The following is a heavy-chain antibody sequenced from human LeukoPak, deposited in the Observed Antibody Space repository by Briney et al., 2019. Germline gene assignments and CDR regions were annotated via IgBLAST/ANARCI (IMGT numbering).Heavy chain of an antibody. CDR3: AREYYYDSSGYLPPYAFDI. CDR1: GGSFSGYY. CDR2: VNHSGST. D-gene: IGHD3-22*01. Sequence: SETLSLTCAVYGGSFSGYYWSWIRQPPGKGLEWIGEVNHSGSTNYNPSLKSRVTISVDTSKNQFSLKLSSVTAADTAVYYCAREYYYDSSGYLPPYAFDIWGQGTMVTVSS. V-gene: IGHV4-34*01. J-gene: IGHJ3*02.